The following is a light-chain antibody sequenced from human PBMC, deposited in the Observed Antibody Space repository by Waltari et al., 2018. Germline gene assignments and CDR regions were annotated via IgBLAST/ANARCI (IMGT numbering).Light chain of an antibody. Sequence: TQMTPPPPSLPASVGCRVTISCQASRHINNFLNWYQQKPGKAPTLLIYDASNLEIGVPSRFSGRGSGTHFTLTITNVQPEDVATYYCQLYDDFPPYTFGQGTKLDIK. V-gene: IGKV1-33*01. CDR3: QLYDDFPPYT. CDR1: RHINNF. J-gene: IGKJ2*01. CDR2: DAS.